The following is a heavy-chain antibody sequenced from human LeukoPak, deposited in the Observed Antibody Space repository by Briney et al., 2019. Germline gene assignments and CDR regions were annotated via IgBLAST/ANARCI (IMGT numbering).Heavy chain of an antibody. CDR3: ARWSRAVAAFDY. Sequence: GGSLRLSCAASGFTFSSYWMHWVRQAPGKGLVWVSRINTDGSSTSYADSVKGRFTISRDNAKNTLYLQMNSLRAEDTAVYYCARWSRAVAAFDYWGQGTLVTVSS. D-gene: IGHD6-19*01. J-gene: IGHJ4*02. CDR2: INTDGSST. V-gene: IGHV3-74*01. CDR1: GFTFSSYW.